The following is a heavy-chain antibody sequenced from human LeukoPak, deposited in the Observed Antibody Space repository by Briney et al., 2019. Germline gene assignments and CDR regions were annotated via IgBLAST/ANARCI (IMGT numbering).Heavy chain of an antibody. CDR3: ARGRIVGSRTNWFDP. V-gene: IGHV4-59*01. CDR2: ISHSGST. D-gene: IGHD1-26*01. Sequence: SETLSLTCTVSGGFFNSYYWNWIRQSPGKGLEWIGYISHSGSTKHNPSLKSRVTISVDTSKNQFALKLSSVTAADTAVYFCARGRIVGSRTNWFDPWGQGTQVTVSS. J-gene: IGHJ5*02. CDR1: GGFFNSYY.